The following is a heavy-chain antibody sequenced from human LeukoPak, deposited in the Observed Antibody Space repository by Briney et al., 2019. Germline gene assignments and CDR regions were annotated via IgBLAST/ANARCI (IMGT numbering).Heavy chain of an antibody. CDR1: GYTFTSYG. Sequence: GASVKVSCKASGYTFTSYGISWARQAPGQGLEWMGWISAYNGNTNYAQKLQGRVTMTTDTSTSTAYMELRSLRSDDTAVYYCARHPVGHCSSTSCQHFDYWGQGTLVTVSS. CDR3: ARHPVGHCSSTSCQHFDY. V-gene: IGHV1-18*01. J-gene: IGHJ4*02. CDR2: ISAYNGNT. D-gene: IGHD2-2*03.